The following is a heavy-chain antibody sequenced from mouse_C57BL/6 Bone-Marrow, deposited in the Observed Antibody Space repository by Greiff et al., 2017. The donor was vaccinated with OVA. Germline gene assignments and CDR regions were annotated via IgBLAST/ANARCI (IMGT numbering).Heavy chain of an antibody. CDR2: INYDGSST. CDR3: ARDMDYGSSYWYFDV. V-gene: IGHV5-16*01. Sequence: EVKVVESEGGLVQPGRSMKLSCTASGFTFSDYYMAWVRQVPEKGLEWVANINYDGSSTYYLDSLKSRFIISRDNAKNILYLQMSSLKSEDTATYYCARDMDYGSSYWYFDVWGTGTTVTVSS. J-gene: IGHJ1*03. CDR1: GFTFSDYY. D-gene: IGHD1-1*01.